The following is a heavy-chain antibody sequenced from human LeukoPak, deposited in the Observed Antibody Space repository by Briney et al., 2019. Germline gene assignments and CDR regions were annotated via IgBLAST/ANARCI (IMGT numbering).Heavy chain of an antibody. V-gene: IGHV3-7*01. CDR1: GFTFSSYW. CDR3: AKGWRMSDP. J-gene: IGHJ5*02. Sequence: PGGSLRLSCEASGFTFSSYWMTWVRQTPGRGLEWVANIKTDGSEKHYVDSVEGRFTISRDNAKNSLYLQMNSLRVEDTAVYYCAKGWRMSDPWGQGTLVTVSS. CDR2: IKTDGSEK. D-gene: IGHD1-1*01.